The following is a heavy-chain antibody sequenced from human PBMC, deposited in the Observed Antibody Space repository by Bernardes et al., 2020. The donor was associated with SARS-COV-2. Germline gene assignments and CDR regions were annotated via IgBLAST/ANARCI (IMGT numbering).Heavy chain of an antibody. D-gene: IGHD3-22*01. V-gene: IGHV3-30*18. CDR2: ISSDGVNK. CDR1: GFIFSDYD. J-gene: IGHJ3*02. Sequence: GGSLRLSCAASGFIFSDYDMHWVRQAPGKGLEWVAVISSDGVNKYYVDSVKGRFTVSRDNSKNTLSLQMNSLRAEDTAVYYCAKESLYYDGSGYRSADAYDIWGQGTMVTVSS. CDR3: AKESLYYDGSGYRSADAYDI.